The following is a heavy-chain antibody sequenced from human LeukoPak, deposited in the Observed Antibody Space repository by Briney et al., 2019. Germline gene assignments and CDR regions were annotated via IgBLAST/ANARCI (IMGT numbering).Heavy chain of an antibody. D-gene: IGHD6-19*01. J-gene: IGHJ4*02. V-gene: IGHV3-74*01. CDR1: GSTFSSYW. Sequence: GGSLRLSCEASGSTFSSYWIHWVRQAPGKGLEWVSRIYSDGTTTSYADSVKGRFTISRDNAKNTLYLQMSSLRAEDTAVYYCARWDSSGHSFDYWGQGTLVSVSS. CDR2: IYSDGTTT. CDR3: ARWDSSGHSFDY.